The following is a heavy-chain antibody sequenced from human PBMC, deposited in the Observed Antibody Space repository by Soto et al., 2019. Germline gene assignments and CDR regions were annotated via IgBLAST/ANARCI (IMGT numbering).Heavy chain of an antibody. CDR1: CYSIISGYH. D-gene: IGHD2-15*01. V-gene: IGHV4-38-2*02. CDR2: VHYSGNT. J-gene: IGHJ5*02. CDR3: ARQDRVVAEGRWFDP. Sequence: SETLSLTCTFSCYSIISGYHWAWIRQPPGKGLEWLGSVHYSGNTYYNPSLKSRLTISVDKSKNQFSLNLSSVTAADTAVYYCARQDRVVAEGRWFDPWGQGTLVTVSS.